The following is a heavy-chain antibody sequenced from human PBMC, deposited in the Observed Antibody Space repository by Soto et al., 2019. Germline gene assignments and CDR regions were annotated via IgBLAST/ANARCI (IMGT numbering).Heavy chain of an antibody. J-gene: IGHJ4*02. CDR2: IYSGGNT. CDR3: TRDSSYYGAGRGVLDY. V-gene: IGHV3-66*01. CDR1: GFTVNNNY. D-gene: IGHD3-10*01. Sequence: EVQLVESGGGLVQPGGSLRLSCAVSGFTVNNNYMSWVRQAPGKGLEWVSVIYSGGNTDYGESVRGRFTVSRDTSKNTLYLQMNSLRAEDTAIYYCTRDSSYYGAGRGVLDYWGQGTPVTVSS.